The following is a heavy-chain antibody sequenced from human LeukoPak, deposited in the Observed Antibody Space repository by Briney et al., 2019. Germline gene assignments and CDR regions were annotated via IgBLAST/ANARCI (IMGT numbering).Heavy chain of an antibody. Sequence: PGGSLRLSCAASGFTFSSYAMHWVRRAPGKGLEWVAVISYDGSNKYYADSVKGRFTISRDNSKNTLYLQMNSLRAEDTAVYYCARDRVAVAEWEIHYWGQGTLVTVSS. CDR1: GFTFSSYA. V-gene: IGHV3-30*04. CDR3: ARDRVAVAEWEIHY. J-gene: IGHJ4*02. D-gene: IGHD6-19*01. CDR2: ISYDGSNK.